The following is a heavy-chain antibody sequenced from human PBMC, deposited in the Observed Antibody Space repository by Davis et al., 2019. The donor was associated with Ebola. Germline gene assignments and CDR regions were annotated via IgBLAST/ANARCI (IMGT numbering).Heavy chain of an antibody. CDR1: GGSISSGDYY. D-gene: IGHD3-9*01. CDR3: ARGRYDTDAFDF. Sequence: SETLSLTCTVSGGSISSGDYYWSWIRQPPGKGLEWIGYIYYSGSTYYNPSLKSRLTLSVDTSQNEFSLKLNFVTAEDTAVYFCARGRYDTDAFDFWGQGTMVTVSS. J-gene: IGHJ3*01. V-gene: IGHV4-30-4*01. CDR2: IYYSGST.